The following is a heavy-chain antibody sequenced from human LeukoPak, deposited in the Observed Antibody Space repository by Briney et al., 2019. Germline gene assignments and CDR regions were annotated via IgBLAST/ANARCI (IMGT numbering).Heavy chain of an antibody. D-gene: IGHD2-2*01. CDR3: ARGRQLNDY. V-gene: IGHV4-38-2*01. J-gene: IGHJ4*02. Sequence: SETLSLTCAVPGYSISSGYYWGWIRQPPGKGLEWIGSIYHSGSTDYNPSLKSRVTISVDTSKNQFSLKLRSVTAADTAVYYCARGRQLNDYWGQGTLVTVSS. CDR2: IYHSGST. CDR1: GYSISSGYY.